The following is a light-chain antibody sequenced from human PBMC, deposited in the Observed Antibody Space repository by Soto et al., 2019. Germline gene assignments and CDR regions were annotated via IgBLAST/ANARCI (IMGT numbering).Light chain of an antibody. J-gene: IGKJ3*01. CDR3: QQRSNRPRFT. Sequence: EIVLTQSPATLSLSPGERATLSCRASQSVDNYLAWYQQKPGQAPRLLIYDVSNRATGTPARFSGSGSGTDFTLSISSLEPEDFAVYYCQQRSNRPRFTFGPWTKVDIK. CDR1: QSVDNY. CDR2: DVS. V-gene: IGKV3-11*01.